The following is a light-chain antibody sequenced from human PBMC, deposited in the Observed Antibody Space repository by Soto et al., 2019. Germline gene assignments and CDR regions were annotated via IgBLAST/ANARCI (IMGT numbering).Light chain of an antibody. Sequence: EIVLTQSPGTLSLSPGEGTTLSCRTSMSVRSTYLAWYQQKPGQAPRLLIYGASSRATGIPDRFSGSGSGTDFTLTISTLEPEDFAVYYCQQYANSPLTFGGGTKVEIK. CDR2: GAS. J-gene: IGKJ4*01. CDR1: MSVRSTY. CDR3: QQYANSPLT. V-gene: IGKV3-20*01.